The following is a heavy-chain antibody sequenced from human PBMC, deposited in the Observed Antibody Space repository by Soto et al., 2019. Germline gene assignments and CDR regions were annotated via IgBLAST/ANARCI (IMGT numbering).Heavy chain of an antibody. CDR2: ISVRGDKT. V-gene: IGHV3-23*01. Sequence: EVHLLESGGDLVQPGGSLRLSCAASGFSFTAYIMSWFRQAPGQGLEWVSAISVRGDKTYYADSVKGRFTISRDDAKNTLYLQLNRLRVDDTAIYYCAKGGGLDDCGQGTLVTVSA. D-gene: IGHD3-16*01. CDR3: AKGGGLDD. CDR1: GFSFTAYI. J-gene: IGHJ4*02.